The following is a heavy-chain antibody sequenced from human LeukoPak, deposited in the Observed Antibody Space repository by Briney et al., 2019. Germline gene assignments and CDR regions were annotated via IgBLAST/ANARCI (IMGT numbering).Heavy chain of an antibody. J-gene: IGHJ3*02. CDR3: ARVGGMTTINNAAFDI. CDR2: IYHSGST. CDR1: GGSINSFY. V-gene: IGHV4-59*01. D-gene: IGHD4-4*01. Sequence: SQTLSLTCTVSGGSINSFYWNWIRQPPGKAPEWIGYIYHSGSTNYNPSLKSRLTISLDRPKNQFSLKLTSVTAADTAIYYCARVGGMTTINNAAFDIWGQGTMVTVSS.